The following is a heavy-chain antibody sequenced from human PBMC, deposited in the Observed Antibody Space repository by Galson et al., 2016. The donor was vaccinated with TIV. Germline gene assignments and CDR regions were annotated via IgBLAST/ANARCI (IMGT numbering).Heavy chain of an antibody. CDR2: FDPEVGRT. V-gene: IGHV1-24*01. J-gene: IGHJ4*02. CDR1: GYSLTEVV. D-gene: IGHD3-22*01. Sequence: SGKVSCKVSGYSLTEVVMHWVRQAPGKGLEWMGGFDPEVGRTIYAQKLQGRVTMTADTSTDTAYMEHGSLRFEDTAVYYCATVAWFPGLSLDNWGQGTLVTVSS. CDR3: ATVAWFPGLSLDN.